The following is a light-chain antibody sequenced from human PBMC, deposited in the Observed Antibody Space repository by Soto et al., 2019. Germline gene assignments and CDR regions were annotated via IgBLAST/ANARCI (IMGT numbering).Light chain of an antibody. J-gene: IGKJ2*01. CDR2: DAS. Sequence: DIQMTQSPSSLSASVGDRVTITCQASQDISNYLNWYQQKPGKAPKLLIYDASNLETGVPSRFSGRGSGTDFTFTIISLQPEDIAPYYWQQYDNLPRTFGQGTKLEIK. CDR1: QDISNY. V-gene: IGKV1-33*01. CDR3: QQYDNLPRT.